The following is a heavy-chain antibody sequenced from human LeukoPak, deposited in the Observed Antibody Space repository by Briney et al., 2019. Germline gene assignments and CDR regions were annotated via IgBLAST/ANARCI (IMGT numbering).Heavy chain of an antibody. CDR3: ARVPLDAFDI. Sequence: SRRLSLTRPVSLGSLSRGGFYWRCMRGPPGEGLEWIGYISYRGTTNYNPSLKSRVTISVDTSKNQSSLKLSSVTAADTAVYYCARVPLDAFDIWGQGTMVTVSA. CDR1: LGSLSRGGFY. CDR2: ISYRGTT. J-gene: IGHJ3*02. V-gene: IGHV4-61*08.